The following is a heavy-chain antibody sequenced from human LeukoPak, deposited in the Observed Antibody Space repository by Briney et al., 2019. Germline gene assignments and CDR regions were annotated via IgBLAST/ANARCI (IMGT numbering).Heavy chain of an antibody. V-gene: IGHV3-73*01. CDR3: TRSSYYDSRGYNWFDP. J-gene: IGHJ5*02. D-gene: IGHD3-22*01. CDR1: GFTFSGSV. Sequence: GGSLRLSCAASGFTFSGSVMHRVRQASGKGLGWVGRIRSKANRYATAYAASAKGRFTISRDDSKNTAYLQMNSLKAEDTAVYYCTRSSYYDSRGYNWFDPWGQGTLVTVSS. CDR2: IRSKANRYAT.